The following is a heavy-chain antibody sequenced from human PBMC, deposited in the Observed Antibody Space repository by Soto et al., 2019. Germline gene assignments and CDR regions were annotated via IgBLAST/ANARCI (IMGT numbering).Heavy chain of an antibody. CDR3: AREYYYDSSGYYYVLDY. CDR2: IYYSGST. D-gene: IGHD3-22*01. J-gene: IGHJ4*02. CDR1: GGSISSGGYY. Sequence: PSETLSLTCTVSGGSISSGGYYWSWIRQHPGKGLEWIGYIYYSGSTCYNPSLKSRVTISVDTSKNQFSLKLSSVTAADTAVYYCAREYYYDSSGYYYVLDYWGQGTLVTVSS. V-gene: IGHV4-31*03.